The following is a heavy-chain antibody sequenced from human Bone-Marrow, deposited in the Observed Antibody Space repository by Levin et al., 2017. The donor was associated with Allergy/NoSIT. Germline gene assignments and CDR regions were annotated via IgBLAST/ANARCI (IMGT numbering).Heavy chain of an antibody. Sequence: PSETLSLTCAVSGGSISSGGYSWSWIRQPPGTGLEWIGYIYHSGSTYYNPSLKSRVTISVDRSKNQFSLKLSSVTAADTAVYYCARAASYGYLVDYWGQGTLVTVSS. CDR3: ARAASYGYLVDY. J-gene: IGHJ4*02. CDR2: IYHSGST. D-gene: IGHD5-18*01. V-gene: IGHV4-30-2*01. CDR1: GGSISSGGYS.